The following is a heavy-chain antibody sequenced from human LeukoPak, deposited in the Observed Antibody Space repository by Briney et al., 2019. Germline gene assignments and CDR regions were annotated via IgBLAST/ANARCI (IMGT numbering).Heavy chain of an antibody. J-gene: IGHJ6*02. CDR3: ARDGEGKTYSGSWDWGYYYYYYGMDV. CDR1: GFTVSSNY. Sequence: PGGSLRLSCAASGFTVSSNYMSWVRQAPGKGLEWVSVIYSGGSTYYADSVKGRFTISRDNSKNTLYLQMNSLRAEDTAVYYCARDGEGKTYSGSWDWGYYYYYYGMDVWGQGTTVTVSS. V-gene: IGHV3-66*01. CDR2: IYSGGST. D-gene: IGHD1-26*01.